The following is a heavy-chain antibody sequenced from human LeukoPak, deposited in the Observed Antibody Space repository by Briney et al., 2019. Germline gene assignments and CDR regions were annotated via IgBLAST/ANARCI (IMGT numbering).Heavy chain of an antibody. V-gene: IGHV3-23*01. Sequence: GGSLRLSCAASGFSFNSYAMSWVRQAPGKGLEWVSIIIGSSGSTFYADSVKGRFTISRDNYKNTLYLQMNSLRLEDTAVYYCAKGGYDYIEVAYFDFWGQGTLVTVSS. J-gene: IGHJ4*02. CDR2: IIGSSGST. D-gene: IGHD5-12*01. CDR3: AKGGYDYIEVAYFDF. CDR1: GFSFNSYA.